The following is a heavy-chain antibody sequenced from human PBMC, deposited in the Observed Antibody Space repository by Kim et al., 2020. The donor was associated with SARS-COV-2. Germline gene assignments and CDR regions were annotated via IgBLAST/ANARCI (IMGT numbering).Heavy chain of an antibody. Sequence: SQTLSLTCAVYGGSFSGYYWSWIRQPPGKGLEWIGEINHSGSTNYNPSLKSRVTISVDTSKNQFSLKLSSVTAADTAVYYCARWGRDGYNYWWFDPWGQGTLVTVSS. CDR2: INHSGST. CDR3: ARWGRDGYNYWWFDP. J-gene: IGHJ5*02. D-gene: IGHD5-12*01. V-gene: IGHV4-34*01. CDR1: GGSFSGYY.